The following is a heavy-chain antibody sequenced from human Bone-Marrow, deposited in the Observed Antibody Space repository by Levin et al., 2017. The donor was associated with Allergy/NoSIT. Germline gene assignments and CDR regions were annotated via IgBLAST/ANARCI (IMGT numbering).Heavy chain of an antibody. V-gene: IGHV3-33*01. CDR2: IWYSGSRQ. D-gene: IGHD5-12*01. Sequence: GESLKISCAASGFTFTSYGMHWVRQAPGKGLEWVAVIWYSGSRQYYGESVKGRFTISRDSSKKTLFLQMNNLTVEDTAVYFCARDIGYEATFYGLDVWGQGTTVTVSS. CDR1: GFTFTSYG. CDR3: ARDIGYEATFYGLDV. J-gene: IGHJ6*02.